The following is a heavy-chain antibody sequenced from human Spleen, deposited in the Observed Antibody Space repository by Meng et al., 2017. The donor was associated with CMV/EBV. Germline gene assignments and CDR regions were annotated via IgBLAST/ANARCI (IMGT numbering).Heavy chain of an antibody. CDR2: ISAYNGNT. D-gene: IGHD3-10*01. J-gene: IGHJ5*02. CDR1: GYTFTSYG. Sequence: ASVKVSCKASGYTFTSYGISWVRQAPGQGLEWMGWISAYNGNTNYAQKLQGRVTMTTDTSTSTAYMELRSLRSEDTAVYYCARGEYYYGSGRATIWFDPWGQGTLVTVSS. CDR3: ARGEYYYGSGRATIWFDP. V-gene: IGHV1-18*01.